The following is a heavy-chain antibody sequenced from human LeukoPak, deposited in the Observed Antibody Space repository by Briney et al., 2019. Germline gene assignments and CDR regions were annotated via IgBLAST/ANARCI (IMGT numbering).Heavy chain of an antibody. CDR2: INSDGSST. Sequence: GGSLRLSCAASGFTFSSYWMHWVRQAPGKGLVWVSRINSDGSSTSYADSVKGRFTISRDNAKNTLYLQMNSLRAEDTAVYYCARATHLRFLEWFIDYWGQGTLVTVSS. V-gene: IGHV3-74*01. CDR3: ARATHLRFLEWFIDY. D-gene: IGHD3-3*01. CDR1: GFTFSSYW. J-gene: IGHJ4*02.